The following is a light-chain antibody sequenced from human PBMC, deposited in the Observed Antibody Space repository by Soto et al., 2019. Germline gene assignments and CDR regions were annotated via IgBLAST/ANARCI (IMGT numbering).Light chain of an antibody. Sequence: IVLTQSPGTLSLSPGERATLSCRASQNVNSKYLAWYQQKPGQAPRLLIYAASSRATGIPDRFSGSGSGTDFILTISRLEAEDFAVYYCQQYSNSVGFFGGGTRVEIK. J-gene: IGKJ4*01. CDR1: QNVNSKY. CDR2: AAS. CDR3: QQYSNSVGF. V-gene: IGKV3-20*01.